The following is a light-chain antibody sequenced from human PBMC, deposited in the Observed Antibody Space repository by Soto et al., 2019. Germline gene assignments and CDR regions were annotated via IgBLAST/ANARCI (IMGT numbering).Light chain of an antibody. V-gene: IGKV3-11*01. Sequence: EIVLTQSPATLSLSPGERAILSCRASQSVSSYLAWYQQKPGQAPRLLIYDASKRATGIPPRFTGSGSGTDFTLTINSLEPEDFAVYHCQQRSTWPLTFGGGTKVDIK. CDR2: DAS. J-gene: IGKJ4*01. CDR1: QSVSSY. CDR3: QQRSTWPLT.